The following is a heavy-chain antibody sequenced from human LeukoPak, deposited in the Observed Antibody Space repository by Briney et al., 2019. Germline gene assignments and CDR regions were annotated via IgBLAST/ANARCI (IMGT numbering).Heavy chain of an antibody. J-gene: IGHJ4*02. Sequence: GGSLRLSCAASGFSFSIYEMNWVRQAPGKGLEWVSYISSSGSTIYYADSVRGRFTISRDNAKNSLYLQMNSLRAEDTAVYYCARVRYSGSYGNFDYWGQGTLVTVSS. CDR3: ARVRYSGSYGNFDY. CDR2: ISSSGSTI. CDR1: GFSFSIYE. V-gene: IGHV3-48*03. D-gene: IGHD1-26*01.